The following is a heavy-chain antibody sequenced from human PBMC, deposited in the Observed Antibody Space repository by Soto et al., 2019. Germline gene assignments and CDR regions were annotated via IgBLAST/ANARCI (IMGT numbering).Heavy chain of an antibody. CDR3: ALRSMAVVPEY. J-gene: IGHJ4*02. CDR1: GDSISSYY. V-gene: IGHV4-59*01. D-gene: IGHD3-22*01. Sequence: QVQLQESGPGLVKPSETLSLTCAVSGDSISSYYCMWIRQPPGKGLESIGYLYYGRSANYNPSLKSRVPLAVDTSTNQCSLTLSSMTAADTAVYYCALRSMAVVPEYWGQGTLVTVSS. CDR2: LYYGRSA.